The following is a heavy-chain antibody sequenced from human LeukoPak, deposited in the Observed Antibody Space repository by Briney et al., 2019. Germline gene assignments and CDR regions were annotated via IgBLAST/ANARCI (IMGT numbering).Heavy chain of an antibody. CDR1: GGSISSYY. Sequence: PSETLSLTCTVSGGSISSYYWSWIRQPPGKGLEWIGYIYYSGSTYYNPSLKSRVTISVDTSKNQFSLKLSSVTAADTAVYYCARDGLSGYSYGLNYYYYGMDVWGQGTTVTVSS. D-gene: IGHD5-18*01. CDR2: IYYSGST. V-gene: IGHV4-59*12. J-gene: IGHJ6*02. CDR3: ARDGLSGYSYGLNYYYYGMDV.